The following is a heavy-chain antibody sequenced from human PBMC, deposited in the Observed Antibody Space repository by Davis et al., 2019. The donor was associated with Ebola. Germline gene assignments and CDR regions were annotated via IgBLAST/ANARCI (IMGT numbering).Heavy chain of an antibody. J-gene: IGHJ5*02. CDR2: IYYSRST. Sequence: SETLSLTCSVSGGSISSGGYYWSWIRQPPGKGLEWIGYIYYSRSTNYNPSLKSRVPISVDTSKNQFSLKLSSVTAADTAVYYCARDLRGYSSSWPNWFDPWGQGTLVTVSS. CDR1: GGSISSGGYY. V-gene: IGHV4-61*08. CDR3: ARDLRGYSSSWPNWFDP. D-gene: IGHD6-13*01.